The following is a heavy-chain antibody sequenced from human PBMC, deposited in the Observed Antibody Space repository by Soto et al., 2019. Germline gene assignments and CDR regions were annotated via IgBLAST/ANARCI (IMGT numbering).Heavy chain of an antibody. Sequence: QVQLVESGGGVVQPGRSLRLSCVVSGFSFSRFTMHWVRQAPGKGLEWVAIILHDGTNKYYAGSVKGRFTISRDNSKNTLYLQMNSLRTEDTALYYCARGGSVDYWGQGTLVTVSS. J-gene: IGHJ4*02. CDR3: ARGGSVDY. D-gene: IGHD1-26*01. V-gene: IGHV3-30-3*01. CDR1: GFSFSRFT. CDR2: ILHDGTNK.